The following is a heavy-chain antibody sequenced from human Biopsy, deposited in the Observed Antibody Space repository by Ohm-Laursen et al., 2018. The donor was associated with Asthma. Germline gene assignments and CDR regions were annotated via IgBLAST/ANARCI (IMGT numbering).Heavy chain of an antibody. J-gene: IGHJ4*02. CDR3: ARHQEAASYHYDGSIAY. Sequence: GTLSLTCRVSGGAIRTSGYYWGWIRQPPGKGLEWIGSMYYSGRAYYNPTLESRVTISVDTSKNQFSLKLSSVTAADTAVYFCARHQEAASYHYDGSIAYWGQGIPVTVSS. CDR2: MYYSGRA. D-gene: IGHD3-22*01. CDR1: GGAIRTSGYY. V-gene: IGHV4-39*01.